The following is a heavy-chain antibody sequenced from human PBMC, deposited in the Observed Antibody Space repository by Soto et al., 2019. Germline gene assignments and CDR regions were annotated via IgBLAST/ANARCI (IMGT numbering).Heavy chain of an antibody. CDR3: ARGIYGDY. D-gene: IGHD3-16*01. CDR2: ISAHNGNT. CDR1: GYGFTTYG. V-gene: IGHV1-18*01. Sequence: QVHLVQSGAEVKKPGASVKVSCKGSGYGFTTYGITWVRQAPGQGLEWMAWISAHNGNTNYAQKLQGRVTVTRDTSTSTAYMELRSLRSDDTAVYYCARGIYGDYWGQGALVTASS. J-gene: IGHJ4*02.